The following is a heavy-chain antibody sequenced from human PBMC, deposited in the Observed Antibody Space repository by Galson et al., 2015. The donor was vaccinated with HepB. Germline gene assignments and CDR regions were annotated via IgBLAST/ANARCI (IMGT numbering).Heavy chain of an antibody. J-gene: IGHJ5*02. Sequence: SLRLSCAASGFPFNNAWMTWVRQAPGRGLEWVGRIKSNTDGETTDYAAPVKGRFTISRDDSKNSLYLQMNSLKTEDTAVYYCTTDVYYSTYWSWLDPWGQGTLVTVSS. D-gene: IGHD2-8*02. CDR2: IKSNTDGETT. CDR1: GFPFNNAW. CDR3: TTDVYYSTYWSWLDP. V-gene: IGHV3-15*01.